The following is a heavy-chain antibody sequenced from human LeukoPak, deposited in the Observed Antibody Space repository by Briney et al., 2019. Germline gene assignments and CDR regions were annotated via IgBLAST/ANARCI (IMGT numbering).Heavy chain of an antibody. J-gene: IGHJ4*02. CDR2: IYTSGST. CDR1: GGSISSGSYY. D-gene: IGHD3-22*01. CDR3: ARDYDSSGYYYDLFDY. V-gene: IGHV4-61*02. Sequence: SQTLSLTCTVSGGSISSGSYYWSWIRQPAGKGLEWIGRIYTSGSTNYNPSLKSRVTISVDTSKNQFSLKLSSVTAADTAVYYCARDYDSSGYYYDLFDYWGQGTLVTVSS.